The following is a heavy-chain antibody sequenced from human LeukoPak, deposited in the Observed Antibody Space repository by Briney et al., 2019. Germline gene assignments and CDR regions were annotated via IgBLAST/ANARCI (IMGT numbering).Heavy chain of an antibody. CDR3: AKDLKYCSGGSCYSTFDY. Sequence: PGGSLRLSCAASGFTFSSYAMHWVRQAPGKGLEWVAVISYDGSNKYYADSVKGRFTISRDNSKNTLYLQMNSLRAEDTAVYYCAKDLKYCSGGSCYSTFDYWGQGTLVTVSS. CDR1: GFTFSSYA. J-gene: IGHJ4*02. D-gene: IGHD2-15*01. CDR2: ISYDGSNK. V-gene: IGHV3-30-3*01.